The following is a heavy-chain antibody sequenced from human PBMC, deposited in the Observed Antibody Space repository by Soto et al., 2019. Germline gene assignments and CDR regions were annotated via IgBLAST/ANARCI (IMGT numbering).Heavy chain of an antibody. CDR2: IDWDDDK. CDR3: ARGTRYYYDSRGSYFRDAFDI. Sequence: SGPTLVNPTQTLTLTCTFSGFSLSTSGMCVSWIRQPPGKALEWLALIDWDDDKYYSTSLKTRLTISKDTSKNQVVLTMTNMDPVDTATYYPARGTRYYYDSRGSYFRDAFDIWGQGTMVTVSS. V-gene: IGHV2-70*01. CDR1: GFSLSTSGMC. D-gene: IGHD3-22*01. J-gene: IGHJ3*02.